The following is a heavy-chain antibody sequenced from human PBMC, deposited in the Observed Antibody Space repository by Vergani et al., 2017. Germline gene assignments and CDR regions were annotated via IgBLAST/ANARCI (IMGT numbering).Heavy chain of an antibody. CDR2: CYTTGST. J-gene: IGHJ6*02. Sequence: QVHLQESGPGLVKPSQTLSLTCTVSGGSIISGCYYWTWIRQPAGKGLEWIGRCYTTGSTDYNPSLKSRVTISEDTATNLLSLRLSSVTAADTAVYFCARESGRIDYGVYYYHGRDVWGQGTTVPVSS. V-gene: IGHV4-61*02. CDR1: GGSIISGCYY. D-gene: IGHD4-17*01. CDR3: ARESGRIDYGVYYYHGRDV.